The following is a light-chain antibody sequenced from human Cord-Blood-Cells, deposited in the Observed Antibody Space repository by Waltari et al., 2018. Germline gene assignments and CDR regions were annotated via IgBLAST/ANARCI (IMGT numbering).Light chain of an antibody. CDR2: WAS. J-gene: IGKJ2*03. Sequence: DILMTQSPDSLAVSLGERATINCTSSQSVLYSSNNKNYLAWYQQKPGQPPKLLIYWASTRESGVPDRFSGSGSGTDFPLTISSLQAEDVAVYYCQQYYSTPPYSFGQGTKLEIK. CDR3: QQYYSTPPYS. CDR1: QSVLYSSNNKNY. V-gene: IGKV4-1*01.